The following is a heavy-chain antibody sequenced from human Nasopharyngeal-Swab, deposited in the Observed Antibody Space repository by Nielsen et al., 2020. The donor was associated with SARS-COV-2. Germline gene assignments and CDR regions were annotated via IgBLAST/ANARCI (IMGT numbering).Heavy chain of an antibody. V-gene: IGHV3-30*18. CDR3: AKVFPYGSGSLSPAWDFHY. CDR2: IPSDGSDK. D-gene: IGHD3-10*01. CDR1: GFTFSGYA. J-gene: IGHJ4*02. Sequence: GESLKISCAASGFTFSGYAMHWVRQAPAKGLEWVAVIPSDGSDKYYAGSVRGRFTISRDNSKNTLYLQMNSLRPEDTAVYYCAKVFPYGSGSLSPAWDFHYWGQGTLVTVSS.